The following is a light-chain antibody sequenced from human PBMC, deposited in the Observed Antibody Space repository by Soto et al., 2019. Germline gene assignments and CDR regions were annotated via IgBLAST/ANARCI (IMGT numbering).Light chain of an antibody. J-gene: IGKJ1*01. Sequence: EIVMTQSPATLSVSPGERATLSCRASQNHDFKLAWFQQKPGQAPRLLIYDASTRASAIPARFSGSGSGTEFTLTISSLQSEDFAVYYCQQYNDWWWTFGQGTKVEIK. CDR3: QQYNDWWWT. CDR1: QNHDFK. V-gene: IGKV3-15*01. CDR2: DAS.